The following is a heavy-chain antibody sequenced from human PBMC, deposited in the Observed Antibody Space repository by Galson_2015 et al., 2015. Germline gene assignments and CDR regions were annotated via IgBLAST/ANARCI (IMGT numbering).Heavy chain of an antibody. V-gene: IGHV3-23*01. CDR2: ISGSGGST. CDR3: AKDVWGSYRYPQNAFDI. Sequence: SLRLPCAASGFTFSSYAMSWVRQAPGKGLEWVSAISGSGGSTYYADSVKGRFTIPRDNSKNTLYLQMNSLRAGDTAVYYCAKDVWGSYRYPQNAFDIWGQGTMVTVSS. J-gene: IGHJ3*02. D-gene: IGHD3-16*02. CDR1: GFTFSSYA.